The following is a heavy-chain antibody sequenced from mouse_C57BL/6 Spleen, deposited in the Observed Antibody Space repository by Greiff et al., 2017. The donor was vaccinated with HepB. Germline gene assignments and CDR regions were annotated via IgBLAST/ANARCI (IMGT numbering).Heavy chain of an antibody. J-gene: IGHJ1*03. CDR1: GYAFSSSW. V-gene: IGHV1-82*01. Sequence: QVQLQQSGPELVKPGASVKISCKASGYAFSSSWMIWVKQRPGKGLEWIGRIYPGDGDTNYNGKFKGKATLTADKSSSTAYMQLSSLTSEDSAVYFCALYYGSSYGYFDVWGTGTTVTVSS. D-gene: IGHD1-1*01. CDR3: ALYYGSSYGYFDV. CDR2: IYPGDGDT.